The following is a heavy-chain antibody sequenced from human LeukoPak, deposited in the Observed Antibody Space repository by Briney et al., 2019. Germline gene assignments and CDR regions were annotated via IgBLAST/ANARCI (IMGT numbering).Heavy chain of an antibody. D-gene: IGHD6-13*01. J-gene: IGHJ4*02. CDR2: IYYSGST. CDR1: GGSISSSSYY. Sequence: SETLSLTCTVSGGSISSSSYYWGWIRQPPGKGLEWIGSIYYSGSTYYNPSLKSRVTISVDTSKNQFSLKLSSVTAAVTAVFYCARVQGGRTSWGYYFDYWGQGTLVTVSS. V-gene: IGHV4-39*07. CDR3: ARVQGGRTSWGYYFDY.